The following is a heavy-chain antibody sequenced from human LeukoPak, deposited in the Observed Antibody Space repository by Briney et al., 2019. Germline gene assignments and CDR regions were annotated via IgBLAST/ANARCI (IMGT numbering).Heavy chain of an antibody. Sequence: TGGSLRLSCAASGFAFSSYAMSWVRQAPGKGLEWVSAISGSGGSTYYADSVKGRFTISRDNSKNTLYLQMNSLRAEDTAVYYCAKTYYDFWSGVDYWGQGTLVTVSS. CDR2: ISGSGGST. D-gene: IGHD3-3*01. CDR1: GFAFSSYA. V-gene: IGHV3-23*01. CDR3: AKTYYDFWSGVDY. J-gene: IGHJ4*02.